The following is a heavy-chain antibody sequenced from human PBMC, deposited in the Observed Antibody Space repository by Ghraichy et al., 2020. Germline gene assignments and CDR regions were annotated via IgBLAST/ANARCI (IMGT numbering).Heavy chain of an antibody. Sequence: GGSLRLSCAASGFTFSSYSMNWVRQAPGKGLEWVSSISSSSSYIYYADSVKGRFTISRDNAKNSLYLQMNSLRAEDTAVYYCARNARYYDSSGPRDAFDIWGQGTMVTVSS. D-gene: IGHD3-22*01. CDR2: ISSSSSYI. CDR3: ARNARYYDSSGPRDAFDI. V-gene: IGHV3-21*01. J-gene: IGHJ3*02. CDR1: GFTFSSYS.